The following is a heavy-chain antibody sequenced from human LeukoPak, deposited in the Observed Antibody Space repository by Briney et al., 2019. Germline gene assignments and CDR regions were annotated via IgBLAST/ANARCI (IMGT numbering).Heavy chain of an antibody. J-gene: IGHJ5*02. CDR1: GFTFSSYS. Sequence: GGSLRLSCAASGFTFSSYSMNRVRQAPGKGLEWVSSISSSSSYIYYADSVKGRFTISRDNAKNSLYLQMNGLRAEDTAVYYCASYCSSTSCYNWLDPWGQGTLVTVSS. D-gene: IGHD2-2*01. V-gene: IGHV3-21*01. CDR3: ASYCSSTSCYNWLDP. CDR2: ISSSSSYI.